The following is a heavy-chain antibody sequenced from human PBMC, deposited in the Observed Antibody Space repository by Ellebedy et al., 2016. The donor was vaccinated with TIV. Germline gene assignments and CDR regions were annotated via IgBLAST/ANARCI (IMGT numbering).Heavy chain of an antibody. D-gene: IGHD5/OR15-5a*01. CDR3: ARGPFLVYDLARALDP. V-gene: IGHV5-51*01. CDR2: IYPGDSDT. Sequence: GESLKISXKGSGYSFTSYWIGWVRQMPGKGLEWMGIIYPGDSDTRYSPSFQGQVTISADKSISTAYLQWSSLKASDTAMYYCARGPFLVYDLARALDPWGQGTLVTVSS. J-gene: IGHJ5*02. CDR1: GYSFTSYW.